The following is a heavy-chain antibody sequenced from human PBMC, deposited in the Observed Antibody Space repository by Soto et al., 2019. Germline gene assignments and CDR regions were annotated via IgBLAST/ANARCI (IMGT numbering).Heavy chain of an antibody. V-gene: IGHV1-3*01. CDR3: ARALGYSGYAGMDV. D-gene: IGHD5-12*01. Sequence: ASVKVSCKASGYTFTTYDMHWVRQAPGQRLEWMGWINADNGNTKYSQKFQGRVTMTRDTSASTAYMELRSLRSDDTAVYYCARALGYSGYAGMDVWGQGTTVTVSS. CDR2: INADNGNT. J-gene: IGHJ6*02. CDR1: GYTFTTYD.